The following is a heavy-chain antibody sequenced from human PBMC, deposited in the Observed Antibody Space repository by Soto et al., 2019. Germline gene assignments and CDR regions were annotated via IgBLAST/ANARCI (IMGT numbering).Heavy chain of an antibody. CDR3: AKFSAHALWDIWSAPHY. Sequence: GPLRLSCAASGFIFISYALAWVRQAPGTGLGWVAAISGNGGKISYADSVRGRFTISRYNSQNTLYLRLHSIRVEQTAGYYFAKFSAHALWDIWSAPHYWGQGT. CDR1: GFIFISYA. V-gene: IGHV3-23*01. D-gene: IGHD1-26*01. J-gene: IGHJ4*02. CDR2: ISGNGGKI.